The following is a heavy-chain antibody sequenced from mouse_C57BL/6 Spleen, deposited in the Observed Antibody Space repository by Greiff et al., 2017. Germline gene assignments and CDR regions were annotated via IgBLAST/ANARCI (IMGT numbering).Heavy chain of an antibody. J-gene: IGHJ2*01. CDR3: GRSGLDGYYEFDY. V-gene: IGHV1-11*01. CDR1: GYTFTDHI. Sequence: QVQLKESGAELASPGASVTLSCKASGYTFTDHIMNWVKKRPGQGLEWIGRIYPVSGETNYNQKFMGKATFSVDRSSSTVYMVLNSLTSEDPAVYYCGRSGLDGYYEFDYWGQGTTLTVSS. CDR2: IYPVSGET. D-gene: IGHD2-3*01.